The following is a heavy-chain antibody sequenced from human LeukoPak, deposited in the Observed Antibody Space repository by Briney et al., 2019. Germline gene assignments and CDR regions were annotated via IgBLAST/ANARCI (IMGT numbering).Heavy chain of an antibody. CDR1: GDSVSSNSAA. CDR2: TYYRSKWYN. Sequence: SQTLSLTCAISGDSVSSNSAAWNWIRQSPSRGLEWLGRTYYRSKWYNDYAVSVKSRITINPDTSKNQFSLQLNSVTPEDTAVYYCARARRMFYYDSSGYYFDYWGQGTLVTVSS. D-gene: IGHD3-22*01. J-gene: IGHJ4*02. CDR3: ARARRMFYYDSSGYYFDY. V-gene: IGHV6-1*01.